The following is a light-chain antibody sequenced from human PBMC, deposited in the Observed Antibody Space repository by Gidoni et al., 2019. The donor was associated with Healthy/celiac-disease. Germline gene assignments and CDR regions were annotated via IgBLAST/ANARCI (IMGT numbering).Light chain of an antibody. CDR1: SSNIGAGYD. CDR2: GNS. J-gene: IGLJ1*01. V-gene: IGLV1-40*01. Sequence: QSVLTQPPSVSGAPGQRVPISCTGSSSNIGAGYDVHWYQPLPGTAPKLLIYGNSNRPSGVPDRFSGSKSGTSASLAITGLQAEDEADYYCQSYDSSLRYVFGTGTKVTVL. CDR3: QSYDSSLRYV.